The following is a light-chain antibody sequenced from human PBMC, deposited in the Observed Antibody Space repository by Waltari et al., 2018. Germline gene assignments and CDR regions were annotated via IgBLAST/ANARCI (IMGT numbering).Light chain of an antibody. V-gene: IGKV1-39*01. CDR1: QSIITY. J-gene: IGKJ4*01. CDR3: QQSYSTPLT. CDR2: AAS. Sequence: DIQMTQSPSSLSASVGDRVTITCRASQSIITYLNWYQQKPGKGPKLLIYAASCLESGVPSRLSGSGSGTDFTLTISSLQPEDFGSYYCQQSYSTPLTFGGGTKVEIK.